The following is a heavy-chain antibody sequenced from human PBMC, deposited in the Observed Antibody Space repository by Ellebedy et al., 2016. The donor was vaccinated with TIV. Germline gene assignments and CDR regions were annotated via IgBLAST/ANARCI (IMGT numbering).Heavy chain of an antibody. CDR2: INPNSGGT. CDR3: AKPTITMIVVVPFDY. D-gene: IGHD3-22*01. J-gene: IGHJ4*02. CDR1: GYTFTSYG. V-gene: IGHV1-2*04. Sequence: ASVKVSCXASGYTFTSYGISWVRQAPGQGLEWMGWINPNSGGTNYAQKFQGWVTMTRDTSISTAYMELSRLRSDDTAVYYCAKPTITMIVVVPFDYWGQGTLVTVSS.